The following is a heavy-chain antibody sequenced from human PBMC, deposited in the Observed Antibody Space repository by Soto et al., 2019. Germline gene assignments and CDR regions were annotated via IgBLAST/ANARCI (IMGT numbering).Heavy chain of an antibody. CDR1: GFTFSNHW. CDR3: ARSSPLSRSYPAY. J-gene: IGHJ4*02. V-gene: IGHV3-7*03. Sequence: PGGSLRLSCAASGFTFSNHWMTWVRQAPGKGLEWVASVNQDGSEKYSVDSAKGRFTISRDNAKNSLYLQMNSLRVEDTALYYCARSSPLSRSYPAYWGKGAVVTVSS. CDR2: VNQDGSEK.